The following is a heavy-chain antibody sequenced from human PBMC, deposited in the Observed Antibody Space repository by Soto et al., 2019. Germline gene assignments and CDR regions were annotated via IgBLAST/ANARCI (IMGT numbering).Heavy chain of an antibody. CDR3: ASAAFDYGDYLVLGY. Sequence: PSETLSLTCTVSGGSISNFYWSWIRQPPGKGLEWIGYIYYSGSTCYNPSLKSRVTISVDTSKNQFSLKLSSVTAADTAVYYCASAAFDYGDYLVLGYWGQGTLVTV. J-gene: IGHJ4*02. D-gene: IGHD4-17*01. CDR1: GGSISNFY. CDR2: IYYSGST. V-gene: IGHV4-59*08.